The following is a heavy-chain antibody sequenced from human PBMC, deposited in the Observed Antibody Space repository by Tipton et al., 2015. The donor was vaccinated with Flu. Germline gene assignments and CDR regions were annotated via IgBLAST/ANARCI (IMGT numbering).Heavy chain of an antibody. V-gene: IGHV3-23*01. D-gene: IGHD5-12*01. J-gene: IGHJ4*02. CDR2: IGGGGATT. Sequence: LSLTCSVSGDSIGSPYFWGWIRQPPGKGLEWVSAIGGGGATTYFADSVKGRFTISRDNIRNTLYLQMNSLRAEDTAIYYCARVIPEIVAGLDYWGQGTLVTVSS. CDR1: GDSIGSPY. CDR3: ARVIPEIVAGLDY.